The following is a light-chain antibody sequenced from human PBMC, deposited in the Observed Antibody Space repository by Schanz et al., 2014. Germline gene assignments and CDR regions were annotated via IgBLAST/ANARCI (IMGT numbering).Light chain of an antibody. J-gene: IGLJ3*02. V-gene: IGLV1-40*01. Sequence: QSVLTQPPSVSGAPGQRVTISCTGSSSNIGAGYDVHWYQQLPGTAPKLLIYGNTNRPSGVPDRFSGSKSGTSASLAISGLQSEDEADYYCAAWDASLNGWVFGGGTKLTVL. CDR3: AAWDASLNGWV. CDR2: GNT. CDR1: SSNIGAGYD.